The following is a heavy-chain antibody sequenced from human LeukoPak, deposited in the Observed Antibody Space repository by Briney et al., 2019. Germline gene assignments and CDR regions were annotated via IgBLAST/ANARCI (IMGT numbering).Heavy chain of an antibody. D-gene: IGHD3-10*01. V-gene: IGHV4-34*01. J-gene: IGHJ5*02. CDR3: ASIGSGSYGNWFDP. Sequence: GSLRLSCAASGFTFSSYAMSWVRQPPGKGLEWIGEINHSGSTNYNPSLKSRVTISIDTSKNQFSLKLSSVTAADTAVYYCASIGSGSYGNWFDPWGQGTLVTVSS. CDR2: INHSGST. CDR1: GFTFSSYA.